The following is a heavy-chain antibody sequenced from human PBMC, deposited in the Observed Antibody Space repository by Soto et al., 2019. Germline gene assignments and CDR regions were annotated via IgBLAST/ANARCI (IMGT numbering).Heavy chain of an antibody. CDR1: GFTFSSYA. Sequence: EVQLLESGGGLVQPGGSLRLSCAASGFTFSSYAMSWVRQAPGKGLEWVSAISGSGGSTYYADSVKGRFTISRDNSNNTLYLQMNSLRAEDTAVYYCAKSPYCSGGSCYSGLDYWGQGTLVTVSS. V-gene: IGHV3-23*01. CDR2: ISGSGGST. CDR3: AKSPYCSGGSCYSGLDY. D-gene: IGHD2-15*01. J-gene: IGHJ4*02.